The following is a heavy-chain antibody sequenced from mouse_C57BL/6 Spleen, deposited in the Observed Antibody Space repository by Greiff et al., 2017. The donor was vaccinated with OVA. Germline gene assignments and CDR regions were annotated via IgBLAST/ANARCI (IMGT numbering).Heavy chain of an antibody. CDR3: ARSIFLYYDYSYYARDY. D-gene: IGHD2-4*01. V-gene: IGHV1-81*01. CDR1: GYTFTSYG. CDR2: IYPRSGNT. Sequence: QVQLQQSGAELARPGASVKLSCKASGYTFTSYGISWVKQRTGQGLEWIGEIYPRSGNTYYNEKFKGKATLTADKSSSTAYMELRSLTSEDSAVYFCARSIFLYYDYSYYARDYWGQGTSVTVSS. J-gene: IGHJ4*01.